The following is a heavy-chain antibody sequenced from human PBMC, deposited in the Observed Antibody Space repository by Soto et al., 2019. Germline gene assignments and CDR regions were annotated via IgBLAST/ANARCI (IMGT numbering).Heavy chain of an antibody. Sequence: QVQLVQSGAEVKKPGSSVKVSCKASGGTFSSCTITWVRQAPGQGLEWMGGITPMFGTPNYAQKFRGRVTITAEESTSTAYMELSSLRSEDTAMYFCARDGTLYDSRAYYYLYWGQGTLVTVCS. CDR2: ITPMFGTP. CDR1: GGTFSSCT. D-gene: IGHD3-22*01. CDR3: ARDGTLYDSRAYYYLY. V-gene: IGHV1-69*01. J-gene: IGHJ4*02.